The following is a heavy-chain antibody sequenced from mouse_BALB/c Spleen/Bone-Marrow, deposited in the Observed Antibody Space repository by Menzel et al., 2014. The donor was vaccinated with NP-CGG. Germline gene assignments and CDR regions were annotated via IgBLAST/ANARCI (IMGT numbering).Heavy chain of an antibody. CDR1: GYAFSSYW. CDR2: IYPGDGDT. J-gene: IGHJ3*01. V-gene: IGHV1-80*01. CDR3: ASAAAWFAY. Sequence: QVQLKQSGAELVRPGSSVKISCKASGYAFSSYWMNWEKQRPGQGLEWIGQIYPGDGDTNYNGKFKGKATLTADKSSSTAYMQLSSLTSEDSAVYFCASAAAWFAYWGQGTLVTVSA.